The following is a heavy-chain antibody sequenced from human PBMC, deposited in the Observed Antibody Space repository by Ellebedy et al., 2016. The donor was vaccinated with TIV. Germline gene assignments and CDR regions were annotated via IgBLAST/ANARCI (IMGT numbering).Heavy chain of an antibody. CDR3: GRAIGSASCY. CDR2: IKQDGSEK. D-gene: IGHD3-10*01. CDR1: GIRTSSYW. J-gene: IGHJ4*02. V-gene: IGHV3-7*01. Sequence: GESLKISCAASGIRTSSYWMHWVRQAPGKGQEWVANIKQDGSEKYYVDSEKGGFTISRDNAKNSLYLKMNSLRAMETAVYFCGRAIGSASCYWGQGTLVTVSS.